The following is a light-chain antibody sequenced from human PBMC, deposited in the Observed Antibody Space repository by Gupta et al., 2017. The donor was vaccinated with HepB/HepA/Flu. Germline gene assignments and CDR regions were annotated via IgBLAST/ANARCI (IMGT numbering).Light chain of an antibody. CDR1: TPIIGNNY. CDR2: QND. J-gene: IGLJ3*02. Sequence: QSVLTQPPSVSAAPGQTVNISGSGATPIIGNNYESWYQHLPGTAPPLHISQNDKRPSGIPDRFSGSKSGTSATLGITGLQTGDEAEYHCGTWDTSLNTVVFGGGTKLTVL. CDR3: GTWDTSLNTVV. V-gene: IGLV1-51*02.